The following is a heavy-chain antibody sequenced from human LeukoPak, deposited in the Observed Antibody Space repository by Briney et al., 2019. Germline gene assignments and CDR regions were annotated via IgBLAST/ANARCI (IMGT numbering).Heavy chain of an antibody. CDR3: PKDRVAAAGIGEFDY. CDR2: IWYDGSIK. D-gene: IGHD6-13*01. CDR1: GFTFTQYG. V-gene: IGHV3-33*06. J-gene: IGHJ4*02. Sequence: PGGSLRLSCAASGFTFTQYGMHWVRQAPGKGLEWVAVIWYDGSIKYHADSVRGRFTISRDNSKNTLYLQMNGLRAEDTAVYYCPKDRVAAAGIGEFDYWGQGTLVTVSS.